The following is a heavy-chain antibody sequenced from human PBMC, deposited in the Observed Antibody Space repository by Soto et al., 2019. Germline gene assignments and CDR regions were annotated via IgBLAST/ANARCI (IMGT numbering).Heavy chain of an antibody. CDR1: GFTFSSYS. Sequence: EVQLVESGGGLVKPGGSLRLSCAASGFTFSSYSMNWVRQAPGKGLEWVSSISSGSSYIYNADSVKGRFTISRDNAKNSLYLQMNSLRAEDTAVYYCARSSGGSGKLWNYYGMDVWGQGTTVTVSS. CDR3: ARSSGGSGKLWNYYGMDV. D-gene: IGHD3-10*01. J-gene: IGHJ6*02. CDR2: ISSGSSYI. V-gene: IGHV3-21*06.